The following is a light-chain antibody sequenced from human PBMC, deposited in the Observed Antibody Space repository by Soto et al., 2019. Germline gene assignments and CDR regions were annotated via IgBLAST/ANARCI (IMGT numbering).Light chain of an antibody. CDR3: QAWDSSTEV. CDR1: KLGDKY. CDR2: QDG. J-gene: IGLJ1*01. Sequence: SSELTQPPSVSVSPGQTASITCSGDKLGDKYASWYQQKPGQSPVLVIYQDGKRPSGIPERFSGSNSGNTATLTISETQAMDEADYYCQAWDSSTEVFGTGTKVTVL. V-gene: IGLV3-1*01.